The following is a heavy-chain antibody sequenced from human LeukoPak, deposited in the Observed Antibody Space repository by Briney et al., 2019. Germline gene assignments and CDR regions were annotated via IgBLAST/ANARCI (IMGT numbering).Heavy chain of an antibody. J-gene: IGHJ3*02. Sequence: SETLSLTCAVYGGSFSGYYWSWIRQPPGKGLEWIGEINHSGSTNYNPSLKSRVTISVDTSKNQFSLKLSSVTAADTAVYYCARGNGYSSSRSLAFDIWGQGTMVTVSS. CDR1: GGSFSGYY. D-gene: IGHD6-13*01. CDR2: INHSGST. V-gene: IGHV4-34*01. CDR3: ARGNGYSSSRSLAFDI.